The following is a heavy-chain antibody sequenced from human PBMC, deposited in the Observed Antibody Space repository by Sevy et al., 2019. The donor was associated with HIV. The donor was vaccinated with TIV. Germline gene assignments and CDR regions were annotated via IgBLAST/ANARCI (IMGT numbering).Heavy chain of an antibody. CDR2: IIPIFGTA. V-gene: IGHV1-69*13. CDR1: GGTFSSYA. D-gene: IGHD5-12*01. CDR3: ARGARGYSGYDSYYFDY. J-gene: IGHJ4*02. Sequence: ASVKVSGKASGGTFSSYAISWVRQAPGQGLEWMGGIIPIFGTANYAQKFQGRVTITADESTSTAYMELSSLRSEDTAVYYCARGARGYSGYDSYYFDYWGQGTLVTVSS.